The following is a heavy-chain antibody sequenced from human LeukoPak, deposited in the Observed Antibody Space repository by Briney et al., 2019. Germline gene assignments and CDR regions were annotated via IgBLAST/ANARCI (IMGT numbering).Heavy chain of an antibody. D-gene: IGHD3-16*01. Sequence: GGSLRLSCAASGFTFRTYWMSWVRQAPGKGLEWVANINLDGSVQWYADSVKGRFTISRDNAKNSVYLQMNSLRAEDTAVYYCAREGGVADYWGQGTLVTVSS. CDR2: INLDGSVQ. CDR3: AREGGVADY. V-gene: IGHV3-7*01. CDR1: GFTFRTYW. J-gene: IGHJ4*02.